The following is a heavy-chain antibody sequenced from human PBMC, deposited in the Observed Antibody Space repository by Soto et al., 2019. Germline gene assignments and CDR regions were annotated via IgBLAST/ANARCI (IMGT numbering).Heavy chain of an antibody. CDR1: GYTFTSYG. CDR2: ISAYNGNT. Sequence: SVKVSCKASGYTFTSYGISWVRQAPGQGLEWMGWISAYNGNTNYAQKLQGRVTMTTDTSTSTAYMELRSLRSDDTAVYYCARERAGHYCSGGSCPLDPWGQGTLVTVSS. CDR3: ARERAGHYCSGGSCPLDP. V-gene: IGHV1-18*01. D-gene: IGHD2-15*01. J-gene: IGHJ5*02.